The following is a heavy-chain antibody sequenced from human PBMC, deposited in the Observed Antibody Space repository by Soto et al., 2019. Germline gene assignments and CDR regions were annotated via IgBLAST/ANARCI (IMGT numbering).Heavy chain of an antibody. Sequence: SETLSLTCTVAGDAINNYYWSWIRQHPGKRMEPLANLYYTRSTTYTPSLQSRVTMSVDTSKSQFSLDLNSVDAADTAVYYCAKYRRTPAEGFTLDHWGRGTLVTVSS. CDR1: GDAINNYY. CDR2: LYYTRST. V-gene: IGHV4-59*01. D-gene: IGHD1-1*01. CDR3: AKYRRTPAEGFTLDH. J-gene: IGHJ4*02.